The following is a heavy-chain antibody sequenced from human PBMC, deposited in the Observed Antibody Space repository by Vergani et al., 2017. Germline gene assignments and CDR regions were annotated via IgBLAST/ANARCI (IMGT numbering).Heavy chain of an antibody. CDR3: AKEHGDYGGPYYFDY. Sequence: QVQLVESGGGVVQPGRSLRLSCAASGFTFSSYGMHWVRQAQGKGLEWVAVISYDGSNKYYADSVKGRFTISRDNSKNTLYLQMNSLRAEDTAVYYCAKEHGDYGGPYYFDYWGQGTLVTVSS. CDR1: GFTFSSYG. V-gene: IGHV3-30*18. D-gene: IGHD4-17*01. CDR2: ISYDGSNK. J-gene: IGHJ4*02.